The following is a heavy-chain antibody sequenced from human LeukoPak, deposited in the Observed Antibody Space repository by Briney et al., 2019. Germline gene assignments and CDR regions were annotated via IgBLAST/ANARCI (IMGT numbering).Heavy chain of an antibody. D-gene: IGHD5/OR15-5a*01. CDR2: TYYRSMWCN. Sequence: SQTLSLTCAISGDSVSSNSAAWNWIRQSPSRGLEWLGRTYYRSMWCNDYAVSMKSRITINPDTSKNQFSLQLNSVTPEDTAVYYCARWAQAGPVSNAFDIWGQGTMVTVSS. CDR3: ARWAQAGPVSNAFDI. J-gene: IGHJ3*02. V-gene: IGHV6-1*01. CDR1: GDSVSSNSAA.